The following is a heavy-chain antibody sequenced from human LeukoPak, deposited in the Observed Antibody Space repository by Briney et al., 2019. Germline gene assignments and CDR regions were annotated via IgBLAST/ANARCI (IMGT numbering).Heavy chain of an antibody. Sequence: QTLSLTCAISGDSVSSNSDAWNWIRQSPSRGLEWLGRTYYRSKWYNDYAVSMKSRITVNPDTSKNQFSLQLNSVTPEDTAVYFCARSRDGYIDSWGQGTLVTVSS. D-gene: IGHD5-24*01. V-gene: IGHV6-1*01. CDR2: TYYRSKWYN. J-gene: IGHJ4*02. CDR3: ARSRDGYIDS. CDR1: GDSVSSNSDA.